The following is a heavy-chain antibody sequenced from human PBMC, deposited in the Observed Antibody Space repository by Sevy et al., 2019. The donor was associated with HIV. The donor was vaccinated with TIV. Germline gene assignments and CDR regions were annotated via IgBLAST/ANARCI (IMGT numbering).Heavy chain of an antibody. CDR1: GFTFSNYW. Sequence: GGSLRLSCAASGFTFSNYWMSWVRQAPGKGLEWVANIKKDGSAKYYVDSVKGRFTISRDNAKNSLFLQMNSLRAEDTALYYCARDCSSTSCLWGLDVWGQGTTVTVSS. CDR2: IKKDGSAK. V-gene: IGHV3-7*03. CDR3: ARDCSSTSCLWGLDV. J-gene: IGHJ6*02. D-gene: IGHD2-2*01.